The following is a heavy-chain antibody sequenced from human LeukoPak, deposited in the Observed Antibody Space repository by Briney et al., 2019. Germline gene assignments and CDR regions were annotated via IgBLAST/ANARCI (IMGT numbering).Heavy chain of an antibody. Sequence: GGSLRLSCAASGFTFSTYGMHWVRQAPGKGREWMAVISYDGSNKYYADSGKGRFTISRDNSKNTLYLQMSSLRAEDTAVYYCAKSAEQWLVLYYFNYWGQGTLVTVSS. CDR2: ISYDGSNK. D-gene: IGHD6-19*01. J-gene: IGHJ4*02. CDR3: AKSAEQWLVLYYFNY. V-gene: IGHV3-30*18. CDR1: GFTFSTYG.